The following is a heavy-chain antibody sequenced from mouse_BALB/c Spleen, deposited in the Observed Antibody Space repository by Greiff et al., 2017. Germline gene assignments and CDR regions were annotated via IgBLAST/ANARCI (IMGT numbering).Heavy chain of an antibody. V-gene: IGHV5-17*02. Sequence: EVKLVESGGGLVQPGGSRKLSCAASGFTFSSFGMHWVRQAPEKGLEWVAYISSGSSTIYYADTVKGRFTISRDNPKNTLFLQMTSLRSEDTAMYYCARGGGYDEDWYFDVWGAGTTVTVSS. CDR2: ISSGSSTI. J-gene: IGHJ1*01. CDR3: ARGGGYDEDWYFDV. D-gene: IGHD2-2*01. CDR1: GFTFSSFG.